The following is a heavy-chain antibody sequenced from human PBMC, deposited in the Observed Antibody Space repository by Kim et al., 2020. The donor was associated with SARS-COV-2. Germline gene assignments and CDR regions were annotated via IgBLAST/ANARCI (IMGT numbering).Heavy chain of an antibody. J-gene: IGHJ6*02. Sequence: ASVKVSCKASGYTFTSYAMHWVRQAPGQRLEWMGWINAGNGNTKYSQKFQGRVTITRDTSASTAYMELSSLRSEDTAVYYCARGGEEYFDWLQVVKYYYGMDVWGQGTTVTVSS. CDR2: INAGNGNT. CDR1: GYTFTSYA. CDR3: ARGGEEYFDWLQVVKYYYGMDV. D-gene: IGHD3-9*01. V-gene: IGHV1-3*01.